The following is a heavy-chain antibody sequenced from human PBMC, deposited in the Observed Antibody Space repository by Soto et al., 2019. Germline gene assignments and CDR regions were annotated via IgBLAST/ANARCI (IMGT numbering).Heavy chain of an antibody. CDR3: ARDQDYYYYCYGMDV. Sequence: QVQLQESGPGLVKPSETLSLTCTVSGGSVSSGSYYWSWIRQPPGKGLEWIGYIYYSGSTNYNPSLKSRVTISVDTSKNQFSLKLSSVTAADTAVYYCARDQDYYYYCYGMDVWGQGTTVTVSS. J-gene: IGHJ6*02. CDR1: GGSVSSGSYY. CDR2: IYYSGST. V-gene: IGHV4-61*01.